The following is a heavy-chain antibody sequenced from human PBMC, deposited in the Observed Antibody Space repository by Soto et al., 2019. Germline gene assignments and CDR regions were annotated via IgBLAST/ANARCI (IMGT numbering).Heavy chain of an antibody. CDR2: IYYSGST. J-gene: IGHJ6*02. CDR3: ASGIAARLTAIYHTSRAGEADYYYYGMDV. Sequence: QLQLQESGPGLVKPSETLSLTCTVSGGSISSSSYYWGWIRQPPGKGLEWIGSIYYSGSTYYNPSLKSRVTIYVDTSKNQFSLKLSSVTAADTAVYYCASGIAARLTAIYHTSRAGEADYYYYGMDVWGQGTTVTVSS. CDR1: GGSISSSSYY. V-gene: IGHV4-39*01. D-gene: IGHD6-6*01.